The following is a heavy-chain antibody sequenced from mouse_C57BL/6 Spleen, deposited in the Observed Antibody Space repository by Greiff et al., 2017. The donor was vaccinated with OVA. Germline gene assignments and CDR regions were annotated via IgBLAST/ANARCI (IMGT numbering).Heavy chain of an antibody. Sequence: EVKLVESGGGLVKPGGSLKLSCAASGFTFSDYGMHWVRQAPEKGLEWVAYISSGSSTIYYADTVKGRFTISRDNAKNTLFLQMTSLRSEDTAMYYCASGVHYYSNYVYFDVWGTGTTVTVSS. CDR1: GFTFSDYG. CDR3: ASGVHYYSNYVYFDV. CDR2: ISSGSSTI. D-gene: IGHD2-5*01. J-gene: IGHJ1*03. V-gene: IGHV5-17*01.